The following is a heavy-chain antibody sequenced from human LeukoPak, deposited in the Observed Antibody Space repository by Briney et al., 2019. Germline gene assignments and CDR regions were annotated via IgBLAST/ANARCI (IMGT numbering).Heavy chain of an antibody. J-gene: IGHJ5*01. CDR1: GLTFNNYA. CDR3: ATGCSDSLRSPLDS. V-gene: IGHV3-23*01. Sequence: GGSLRLSCAASGLTFNNYALTWIRQAPGKGLEWVSSISGRGGNTYYADSVKGRFTISRDDSKNTLFLQMNSQRAEDTAVYYCATGCSDSLRSPLDSWGQGTPVTVSS. CDR2: ISGRGGNT. D-gene: IGHD3-22*01.